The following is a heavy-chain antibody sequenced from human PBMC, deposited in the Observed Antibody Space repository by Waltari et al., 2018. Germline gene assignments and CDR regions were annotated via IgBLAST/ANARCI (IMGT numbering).Heavy chain of an antibody. D-gene: IGHD2-15*01. J-gene: IGHJ4*02. CDR3: AGDWYGGNEDYFDY. CDR2: ISSSSSYI. Sequence: EVQLVESGGGLVKPGGSLRLSCAASGFTFSSYSMNWVRQAPGKGLEWVSSISSSSSYIYYADSVKGRFTISRDNAKNSLYLQMNSLRAEDTAVYYCAGDWYGGNEDYFDYWGQGTLVTVSS. V-gene: IGHV3-21*01. CDR1: GFTFSSYS.